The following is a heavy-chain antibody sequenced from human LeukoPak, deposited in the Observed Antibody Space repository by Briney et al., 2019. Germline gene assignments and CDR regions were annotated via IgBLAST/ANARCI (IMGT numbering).Heavy chain of an antibody. J-gene: IGHJ4*02. CDR1: GYTFTSYY. Sequence: ASVKVSCKASGYTFTSYYMHWVRQAPGQGLEWMGIINPSGGSTSYAQKFQGRVTMTRDTSTSTVYMELSSLRSEDTAVYYCASGNILTGYYPASYFDYWGQGTLVTVSS. V-gene: IGHV1-46*01. D-gene: IGHD3-9*01. CDR3: ASGNILTGYYPASYFDY. CDR2: INPSGGST.